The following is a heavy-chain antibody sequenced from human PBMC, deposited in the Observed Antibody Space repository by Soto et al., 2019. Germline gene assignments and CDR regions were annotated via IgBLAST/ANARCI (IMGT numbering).Heavy chain of an antibody. D-gene: IGHD6-13*01. CDR3: ARAKVISSRTDIAGHILDY. CDR2: ISAYNGNT. CDR1: GYTFTSYG. J-gene: IGHJ4*02. Sequence: ASVKVSCKASGYTFTSYGISWVRQAPGQGLEWMGWISAYNGNTNYAQKLQGRVTMTTDTSTSTAYMELRSLRSDDTAVYYCARAKVISSRTDIAGHILDYWGRRTLVTVSA. V-gene: IGHV1-18*01.